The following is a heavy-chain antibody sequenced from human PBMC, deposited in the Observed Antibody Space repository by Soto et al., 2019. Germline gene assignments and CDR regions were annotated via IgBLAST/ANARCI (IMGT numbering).Heavy chain of an antibody. CDR2: INHSGST. CDR3: ARDHPHSYGVYYFDY. J-gene: IGHJ4*02. D-gene: IGHD5-18*01. V-gene: IGHV4-34*01. CDR1: GWSFSGYY. Sequence: SETLSLTCAFYGWSFSGYYWSWIRQPPGKGLEWIGEINHSGSTNYNPSLKSRVTISVDTSKNQFSLKLSSVTAADTAVYYCARDHPHSYGVYYFDYWGQGTPVTVSS.